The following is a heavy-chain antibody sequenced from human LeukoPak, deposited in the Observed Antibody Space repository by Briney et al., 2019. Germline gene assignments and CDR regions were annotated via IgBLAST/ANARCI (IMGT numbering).Heavy chain of an antibody. CDR2: INPNNGGT. CDR3: ARTSGSYSFYDY. V-gene: IGHV1-2*02. Sequence: ASVKVSCKTSGYGFTAYYMHWVRQAPGQGLEWMGWINPNNGGTNYAQKFQGRVTMTRDTSISTAYMELSRLRSDDTAVYYCARTSGSYSFYDYWGQGTLVTVSS. D-gene: IGHD1-26*01. CDR1: GYGFTAYY. J-gene: IGHJ4*02.